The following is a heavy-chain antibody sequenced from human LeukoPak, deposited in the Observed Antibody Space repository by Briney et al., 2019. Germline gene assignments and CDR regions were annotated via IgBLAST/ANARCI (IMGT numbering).Heavy chain of an antibody. CDR3: ARDSRDYVWGSYDY. Sequence: SETLSLTCAVWGGSFRGYFWSWLRQPPGKGLEWSGEINHSGSTNYNPSLKSRVTISVDTSKNQFSLKLSSVTAADTAVYYCARDSRDYVWGSYDYWGQGTLVTVSS. CDR1: GGSFRGYF. V-gene: IGHV4-34*01. J-gene: IGHJ4*02. CDR2: INHSGST. D-gene: IGHD3-16*01.